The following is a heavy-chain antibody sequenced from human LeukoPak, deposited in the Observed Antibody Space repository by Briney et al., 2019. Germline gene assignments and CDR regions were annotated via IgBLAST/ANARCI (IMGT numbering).Heavy chain of an antibody. J-gene: IGHJ6*02. D-gene: IGHD3-3*01. Sequence: QPGGSLRLSWAASGFTFSSYAMHWVRQAPGKGLEWVSAISGSGGSTYYADSVKGRFTISRDNSKNTLYLQMNSLRAEDTAVYYCAIDFWSGSHYYYGMDVWGQGTTVTVSS. CDR1: GFTFSSYA. CDR2: ISGSGGST. CDR3: AIDFWSGSHYYYGMDV. V-gene: IGHV3-23*01.